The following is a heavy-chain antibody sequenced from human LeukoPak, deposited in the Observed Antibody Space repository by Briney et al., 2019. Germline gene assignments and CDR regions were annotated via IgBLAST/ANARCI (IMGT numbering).Heavy chain of an antibody. CDR1: GYTFTSYG. CDR3: ARGDDILTGYFRGFDY. CDR2: ISGYNGNT. D-gene: IGHD3-9*01. J-gene: IGHJ4*02. V-gene: IGHV1-18*01. Sequence: ASVKVSCKASGYTFTSYGISWVRQAPGQGLEWMGWISGYNGNTNYALKLQGRVTMTTDTSTRTAYMELRSLRSDDTAVYYCARGDDILTGYFRGFDYWGQGTLVTVSS.